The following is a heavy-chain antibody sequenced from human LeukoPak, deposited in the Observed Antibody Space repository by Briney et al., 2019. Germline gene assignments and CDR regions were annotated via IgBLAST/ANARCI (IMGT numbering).Heavy chain of an antibody. Sequence: GGSLRLSCAASGFTVSSNYMSWVRQAPGKGLEWVSAISGSGGSTYYADSVKGRFTISRDNSKNTLYLQMNSLRAEDTAVYYCAKEGYDSSGTDAFDIWGQGTMVTVSS. CDR3: AKEGYDSSGTDAFDI. CDR2: ISGSGGST. D-gene: IGHD3-22*01. V-gene: IGHV3-23*01. CDR1: GFTVSSNY. J-gene: IGHJ3*02.